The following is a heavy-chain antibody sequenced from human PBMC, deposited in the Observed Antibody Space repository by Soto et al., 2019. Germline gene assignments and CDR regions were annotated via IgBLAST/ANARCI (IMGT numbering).Heavy chain of an antibody. V-gene: IGHV3-30*03. CDR1: GFSFGHYG. CDR2: TSYEGSKK. D-gene: IGHD5-18*01. CDR3: ARDDREYSYGLYWCMDV. J-gene: IGHJ2*01. Sequence: QVRLVESGGGVAQPGRSLTLSCEASGFSFGHYGMHWVRQAPGKGLEWVALTSYEGSKKYYGESVKGRFTISRDNSRNTLYLQMSRLSMEDTAVYYCARDDREYSYGLYWCMDVWGRGTLVTVSS.